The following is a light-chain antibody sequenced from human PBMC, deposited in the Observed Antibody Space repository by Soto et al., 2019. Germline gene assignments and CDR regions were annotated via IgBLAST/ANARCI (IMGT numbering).Light chain of an antibody. CDR2: DVN. V-gene: IGLV2-11*01. CDR3: CSYAGSYTWV. J-gene: IGLJ3*02. Sequence: QSALTQPRSVSGSPGQSVTISCTGTSNDVGDYEFVSWYHQHPGKVPKLVIFDVNVRPSGVPDRFSGSKSGTTASLTISGLLVEDEGIYYCCSYAGSYTWVFGGGTKVTVL. CDR1: SNDVGDYEF.